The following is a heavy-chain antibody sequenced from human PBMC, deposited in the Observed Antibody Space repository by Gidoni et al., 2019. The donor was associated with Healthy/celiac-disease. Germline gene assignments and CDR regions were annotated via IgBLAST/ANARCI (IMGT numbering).Heavy chain of an antibody. D-gene: IGHD3-22*01. CDR2: ISYDGSNK. CDR1: GFTFSSYG. Sequence: QVQLVESGGGVVQPGRSLRLSCAASGFTFSSYGLHWVRQAPGKGLEWLAVISYDGSNKYYADSVKGRFTISRDNSKNTLYLQMNSLRAEDTAVYYCARDGERDSSGYYRVGAFDIWGQGTMVTVSS. CDR3: ARDGERDSSGYYRVGAFDI. V-gene: IGHV3-30*03. J-gene: IGHJ3*02.